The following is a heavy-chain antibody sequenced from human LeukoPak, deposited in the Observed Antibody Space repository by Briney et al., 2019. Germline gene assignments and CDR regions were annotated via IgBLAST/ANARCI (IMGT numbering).Heavy chain of an antibody. CDR1: GFTFSSYG. D-gene: IGHD5/OR15-5a*01. V-gene: IGHV3-30*02. CDR3: AKDLGLRLGPYYFDY. J-gene: IGHJ4*02. CDR2: IRYDGSNK. Sequence: GGSLRLSCAASGFTFSSYGMHWVRQAPGKGLEWVAFIRYDGSNKYYADSVKGRFTISRDNSKNTLYLQMNSLRAEDTAVYYCAKDLGLRLGPYYFDYWGQGTLVTVSS.